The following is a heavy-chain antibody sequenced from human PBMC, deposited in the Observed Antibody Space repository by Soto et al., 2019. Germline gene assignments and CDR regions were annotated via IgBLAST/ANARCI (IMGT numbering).Heavy chain of an antibody. V-gene: IGHV4-4*02. D-gene: IGHD3-22*01. CDR3: ARRDYSDSTAYYED. CDR1: GVSISSDKW. Sequence: SETLSLTCAVSGVSISSDKWWNWIRQPPGKGLEWIGEVHRSGSTNSNPSLKSRVTISVDKSQNHFSLKLSSVTAADTAVYYCARRDYSDSTAYYEDWGQGTPVTVS. J-gene: IGHJ4*02. CDR2: VHRSGST.